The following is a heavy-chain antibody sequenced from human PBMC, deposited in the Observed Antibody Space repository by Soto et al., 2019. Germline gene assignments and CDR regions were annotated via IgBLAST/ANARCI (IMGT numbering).Heavy chain of an antibody. Sequence: ASVKVSCKASGYSFTNYRITWVRQAPGQGLEWMGWISAFNGNTHYAQKLQGRVTMTTDASTSTAYMQLRSLRSDDTAVYYCARDRGVAPPVAGNTHYYYYMDVWGKGTTVTVSS. CDR1: GYSFTNYR. V-gene: IGHV1-18*01. J-gene: IGHJ6*03. D-gene: IGHD6-19*01. CDR3: ARDRGVAPPVAGNTHYYYYMDV. CDR2: ISAFNGNT.